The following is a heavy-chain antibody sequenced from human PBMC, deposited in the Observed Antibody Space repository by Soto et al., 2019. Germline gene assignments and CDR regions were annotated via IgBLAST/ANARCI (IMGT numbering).Heavy chain of an antibody. CDR2: IYYSGST. CDR3: AREAAAGLGSPDY. CDR1: GGSISSYY. V-gene: IGHV4-59*01. J-gene: IGHJ4*02. Sequence: PSETLSLTCTVSGGSISSYYWSWIRQPPGKGLEWIGYIYYSGSTNYNPSLKSRVTISVDTSKNQFSLKLSSVTAADTAVYYCAREAAAGLGSPDYWGQGTLVTVSS. D-gene: IGHD6-13*01.